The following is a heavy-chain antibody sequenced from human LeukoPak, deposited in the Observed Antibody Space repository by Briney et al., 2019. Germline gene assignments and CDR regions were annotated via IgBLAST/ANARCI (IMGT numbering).Heavy chain of an antibody. V-gene: IGHV1-69*05. J-gene: IGHJ6*03. Sequence: SVKVSCKASGGTFSSYAISWVRQAPGQGLEWMGGIIPIFGTANYAQKFQGRVTITTDESTSTAYMELSSLRSEDTAVYYCASGSSSSRLYYYYYYMDVWGKGTTVTVSS. CDR3: ASGSSSSRLYYYYYYMDV. CDR1: GGTFSSYA. D-gene: IGHD6-13*01. CDR2: IIPIFGTA.